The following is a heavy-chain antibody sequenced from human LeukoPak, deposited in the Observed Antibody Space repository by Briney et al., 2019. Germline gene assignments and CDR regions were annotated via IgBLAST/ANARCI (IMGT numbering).Heavy chain of an antibody. V-gene: IGHV3-74*01. CDR1: GFISSNYW. Sequence: GGSLRLSCATSGFISSNYWMSWVRQAPGKGLVWVSRINSDGINTSYADSVKGRFTISRDNAKNTLNLQMNSLRAEDTAVYYCARDLGQYYDTSDNWFDPWGQGTLVTVSS. D-gene: IGHD3-22*01. J-gene: IGHJ5*02. CDR3: ARDLGQYYDTSDNWFDP. CDR2: INSDGINT.